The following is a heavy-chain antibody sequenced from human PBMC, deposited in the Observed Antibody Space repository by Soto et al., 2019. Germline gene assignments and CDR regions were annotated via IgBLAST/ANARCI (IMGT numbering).Heavy chain of an antibody. CDR2: INPSGGST. CDR1: GYTFTSYY. CDR3: ARDKIYSYGSKTVYYYYGMDV. Sequence: ASVKVSCKASGYTFTSYYMHWVRQAPGQGLEWMGIINPSGGSTSYAQKFQGRVTMTRDTSTSTVYMELSSLRSEDTAVYYCARDKIYSYGSKTVYYYYGMDVWGQGTTVTVSS. J-gene: IGHJ6*02. D-gene: IGHD5-18*01. V-gene: IGHV1-46*01.